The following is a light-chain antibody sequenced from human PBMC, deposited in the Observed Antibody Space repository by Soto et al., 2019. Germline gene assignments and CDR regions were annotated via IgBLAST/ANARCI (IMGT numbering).Light chain of an antibody. J-gene: IGKJ4*01. Sequence: DIVMTQSPDSLAVSLGERATINCKSSQSVLHRSNNKNYLAWYQQKPGQPPKLLIHWASTRESGVPDRFSGSGSGTDFTLTISSLQAEDVAVYYCQQYYNLPLTFGGGTRVEIK. CDR1: QSVLHRSNNKNY. V-gene: IGKV4-1*01. CDR3: QQYYNLPLT. CDR2: WAS.